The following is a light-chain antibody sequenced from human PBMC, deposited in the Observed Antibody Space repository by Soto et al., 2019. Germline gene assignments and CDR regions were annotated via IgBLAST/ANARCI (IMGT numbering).Light chain of an antibody. CDR2: GAS. CDR3: QPYFSSPPYIT. Sequence: IVMTQSPSTLYLITGERANLSCRASQSVSSSYLAWYQNKQGQPLMLLIYGASSRATGLPDRFSGSGSGTDFTLTISRLEPEDFAVYYCQPYFSSPPYITLDHGTRLEMK. V-gene: IGKV3-20*01. CDR1: QSVSSSY. J-gene: IGKJ5*01.